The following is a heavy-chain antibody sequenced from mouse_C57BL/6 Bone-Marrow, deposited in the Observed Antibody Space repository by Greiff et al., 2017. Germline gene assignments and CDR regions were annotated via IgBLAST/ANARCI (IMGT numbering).Heavy chain of an antibody. J-gene: IGHJ3*01. CDR1: GYTFTSYW. CDR2: IDPSDSET. CDR3: ARAPFNWDGAY. D-gene: IGHD4-1*02. V-gene: IGHV1-52*01. Sequence: VQLQQPGAELVRPGSSVKLSCKASGYTFTSYWMHWVKQRPIQGLEWIGNIDPSDSETHYNQKFKDKATLTVDKSSSTAYMQLSSLTSEDSAVYYCARAPFNWDGAYWGQGTLVTVSA.